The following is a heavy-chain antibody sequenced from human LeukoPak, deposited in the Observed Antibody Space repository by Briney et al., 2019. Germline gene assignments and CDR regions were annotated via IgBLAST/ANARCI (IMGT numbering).Heavy chain of an antibody. Sequence: GRSLRLSCAASGFTFSNYVMHWVRQAPGKGLEWVAVISYHGNNKYYADSVKGRFTISRDNSKNTLYLQMNSLGAEDTAVYYCAKDPLVYSNPTWFDPWGQGTLVTVSS. D-gene: IGHD4-11*01. CDR1: GFTFSNYV. V-gene: IGHV3-30*18. CDR3: AKDPLVYSNPTWFDP. J-gene: IGHJ5*02. CDR2: ISYHGNNK.